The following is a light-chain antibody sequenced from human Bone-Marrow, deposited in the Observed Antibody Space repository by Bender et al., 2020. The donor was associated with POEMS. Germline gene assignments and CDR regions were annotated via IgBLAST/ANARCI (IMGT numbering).Light chain of an antibody. CDR1: SSDIGAYSH. CDR3: SSYAVTNTLL. V-gene: IGLV2-8*01. CDR2: EVT. Sequence: QSALTQPASVSGSPGQSITISCTGTSSDIGAYSHVSWYQQHPGQAPKLMIYEVTKRPSGVPDRFSGSKSGNTASLTVSGLQAEDEADYYCSSYAVTNTLLFGGGTKLTVL. J-gene: IGLJ3*02.